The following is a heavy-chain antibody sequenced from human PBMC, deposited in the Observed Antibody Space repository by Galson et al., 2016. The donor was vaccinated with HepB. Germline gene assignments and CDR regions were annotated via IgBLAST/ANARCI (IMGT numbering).Heavy chain of an antibody. CDR3: TTVGIALPNTDH. CDR2: IRSKTDGGTT. Sequence: SLRLSCAASGFTVTNAWMSWVRQAPGKGLEWVGRIRSKTDGGTTDYGAPVKGRITISRDDSKSTLYLQINNLKTEDTAVYYCTTVGIALPNTDHWGQGTVVTVSS. V-gene: IGHV3-15*01. J-gene: IGHJ4*02. CDR1: GFTVTNAW. D-gene: IGHD6-13*01.